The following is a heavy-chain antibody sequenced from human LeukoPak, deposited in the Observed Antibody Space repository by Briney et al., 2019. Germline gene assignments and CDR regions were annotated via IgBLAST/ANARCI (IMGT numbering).Heavy chain of an antibody. D-gene: IGHD6-6*01. CDR3: AKETYSSSSYMRNDAFDI. J-gene: IGHJ3*02. CDR2: ISGSGGST. Sequence: PGGPLRLSCAASGFTFSSYAMSWVRQAPGKGLEWVSAISGSGGSTYCADSVKGRFTISRDNSKNTLYLQMNSLRAEDTAVYYCAKETYSSSSYMRNDAFDIWGQGTMVTVSS. V-gene: IGHV3-23*01. CDR1: GFTFSSYA.